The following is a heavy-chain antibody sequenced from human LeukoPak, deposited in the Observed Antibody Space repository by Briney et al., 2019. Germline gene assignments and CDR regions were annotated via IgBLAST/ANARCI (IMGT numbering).Heavy chain of an antibody. CDR3: SRRVAGTPGYYYYMDV. J-gene: IGHJ6*03. CDR1: GGSFSGYY. V-gene: IGHV4-34*03. D-gene: IGHD6-19*01. CDR2: INHSGST. Sequence: PSETLSLTCAVYGGSFSGYYWSWIRQPPGKGLEWIGEINHSGSTNYNPSLKSRVTISVDTSKNQFSLKLSSVTAADTAVYYCSRRVAGTPGYYYYMDVWGKGTTVTVSS.